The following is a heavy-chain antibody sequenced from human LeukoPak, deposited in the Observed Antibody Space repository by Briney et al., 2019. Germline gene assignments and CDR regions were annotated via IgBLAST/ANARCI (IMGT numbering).Heavy chain of an antibody. Sequence: GGSLRLSCAVSGFTFSTSWMHWVRQAPGTGLEWVANINPDGRQKHYVDSLKGRFSISRDNGRNSLYLQMDSLRVEDTAVYYCMSDSFDNWGQGTLVTVSS. J-gene: IGHJ4*02. CDR2: INPDGRQK. CDR3: MSDSFDN. CDR1: GFTFSTSW. V-gene: IGHV3-7*01.